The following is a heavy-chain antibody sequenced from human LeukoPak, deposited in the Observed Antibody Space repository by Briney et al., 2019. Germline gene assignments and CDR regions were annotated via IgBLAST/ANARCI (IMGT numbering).Heavy chain of an antibody. V-gene: IGHV1-46*01. D-gene: IGHD5-24*01. J-gene: IGHJ6*03. Sequence: ASVTVSFKAAGYTCTSYYMHWVRQAPGQGLEWMGIINPSGGSTSYAQKFQGRVTMTRDMSTSTVYMELSSLRSEDTAVYYCARGATFGYYYYYYMDVWGKGTTVTVSS. CDR2: INPSGGST. CDR1: GYTCTSYY. CDR3: ARGATFGYYYYYYMDV.